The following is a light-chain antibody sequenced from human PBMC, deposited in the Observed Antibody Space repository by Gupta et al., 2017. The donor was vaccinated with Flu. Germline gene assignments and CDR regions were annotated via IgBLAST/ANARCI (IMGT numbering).Light chain of an antibody. V-gene: IGLV2-14*03. J-gene: IGLJ1*01. CDR2: DVS. Sequence: TSRDFGGYNYVSWYQQYPGKAPKLIISDVSDRPSGVSDRFSGSKSGKTASLTISGLQAEDEADYYCSSYTSIGTYVFGTGTKVTVV. CDR3: SSYTSIGTYV. CDR1: SRDFGGYNY.